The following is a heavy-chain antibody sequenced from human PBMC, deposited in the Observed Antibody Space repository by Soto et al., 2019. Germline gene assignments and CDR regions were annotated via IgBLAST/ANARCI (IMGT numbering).Heavy chain of an antibody. D-gene: IGHD2-15*01. CDR2: ISYDGSNK. V-gene: IGHV3-30-3*01. CDR1: GFTFSSYA. J-gene: IGHJ4*02. CDR3: ARGDDYCSGGSCYLNY. Sequence: QVQLVESGGGVVQPGRSLRLSCAASGFTFSSYAMHWVRQAPGKGLEWVAVISYDGSNKYYADSVKGRFTISRDNSKNPLYLQMNSLRAEDTAVYYCARGDDYCSGGSCYLNYWGQGTLVTVSS.